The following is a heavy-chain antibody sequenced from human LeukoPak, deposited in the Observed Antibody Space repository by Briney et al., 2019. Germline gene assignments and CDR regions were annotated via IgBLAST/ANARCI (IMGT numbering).Heavy chain of an antibody. CDR1: GSTFSNYA. J-gene: IGHJ4*02. CDR2: ISAGGGNT. V-gene: IGHV3-23*01. Sequence: GGSLKISCAASGSTFSNYAMSWIRQAPGKGLEWVSAISAGGGNTDYADSVKGRFTISRDNSKNTVFLQMNSLRAEDTGVYYCANRISGSSYWGQGTLVTVSS. D-gene: IGHD1-26*01. CDR3: ANRISGSSY.